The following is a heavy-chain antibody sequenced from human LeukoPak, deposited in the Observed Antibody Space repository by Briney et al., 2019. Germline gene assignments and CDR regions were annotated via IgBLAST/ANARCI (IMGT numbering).Heavy chain of an antibody. CDR3: ARSSERRYYFDY. CDR1: RLTFSTYW. Sequence: GGSLRLSCAASRLTFSTYWMSWVRQAPGKGLEWVSIIYTGGSTYYADSVKGRFTISRDNSKNTLWLQMNSLRAEDTAVYYCARSSERRYYFDYWGQGTLVTVSS. V-gene: IGHV3-53*01. D-gene: IGHD3-22*01. J-gene: IGHJ4*02. CDR2: IYTGGST.